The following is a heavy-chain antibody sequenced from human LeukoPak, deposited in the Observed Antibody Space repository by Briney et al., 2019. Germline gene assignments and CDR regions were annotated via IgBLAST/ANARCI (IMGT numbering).Heavy chain of an antibody. CDR3: ARDAWGVVADFDY. V-gene: IGHV3-23*01. Sequence: LSGGSLRLSCAASGFTFSTYAMSWVRQTPGKGLEWVSGISGSGGNTYHADSVKGRFTISRDNAKNSLYLQMNSLRAEDTAVYYCARDAWGVVADFDYWGQGTLVTVSS. D-gene: IGHD2-15*01. CDR2: ISGSGGNT. J-gene: IGHJ4*02. CDR1: GFTFSTYA.